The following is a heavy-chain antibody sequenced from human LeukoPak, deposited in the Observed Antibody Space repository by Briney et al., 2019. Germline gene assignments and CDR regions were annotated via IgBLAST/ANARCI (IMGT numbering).Heavy chain of an antibody. D-gene: IGHD5-12*01. Sequence: ASVKVSCKASGYTFTSYDINWVRQATGQGLEWMGWMNPNSGNTGYAQKFQGRVTMTRNTSISTAYMELSSLRSEDTAVYYCARVGGYIGSRWLRRYYYYYYMDVWGKGTTVTVSS. J-gene: IGHJ6*03. CDR1: GYTFTSYD. V-gene: IGHV1-8*01. CDR2: MNPNSGNT. CDR3: ARVGGYIGSRWLRRYYYYYYMDV.